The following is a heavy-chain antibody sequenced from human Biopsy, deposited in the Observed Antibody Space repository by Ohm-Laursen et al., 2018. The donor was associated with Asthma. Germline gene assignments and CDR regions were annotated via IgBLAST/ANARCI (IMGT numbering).Heavy chain of an antibody. Sequence: SLRLSCAASGFMFRSFGMHWVRQAPGKGLEWVAVISYDGNHKFYEDSVKGRFTISRDNTKNTLYLQMNSLRTEDTAVYYCAKRRGYSGHDNDYWGQGTLVTASS. CDR1: GFMFRSFG. D-gene: IGHD5-12*01. V-gene: IGHV3-30*18. CDR2: ISYDGNHK. CDR3: AKRRGYSGHDNDY. J-gene: IGHJ4*02.